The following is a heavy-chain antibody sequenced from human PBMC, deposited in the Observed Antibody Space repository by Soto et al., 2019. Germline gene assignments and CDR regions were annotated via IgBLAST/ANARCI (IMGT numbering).Heavy chain of an antibody. J-gene: IGHJ4*02. Sequence: SETLSLTCAVYGGSFSGYYWSWILQPPWKGLEWIGEINHSGSTNYNPSLKSRVTISVDTSKNQFSLKLSSVTAADTAVYYCARVVYGSGSYRPRTNDYWGQGTLVTVSS. CDR3: ARVVYGSGSYRPRTNDY. CDR1: GGSFSGYY. V-gene: IGHV4-34*01. D-gene: IGHD3-10*01. CDR2: INHSGST.